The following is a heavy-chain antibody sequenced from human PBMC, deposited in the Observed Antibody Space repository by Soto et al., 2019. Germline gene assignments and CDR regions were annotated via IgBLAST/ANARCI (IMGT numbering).Heavy chain of an antibody. CDR2: ISASGGNI. J-gene: IGHJ2*01. V-gene: IGHV3-23*01. Sequence: EVQLLESGGGLARPGGSLRLSCVASGFIFSDYAMTWSRQAPGKGLEWVATISASGGNIEYTDSLKGRFTISRDNSKKTVYLQINGLTADDTAVHYCAKVAGGLGYFDLWGLGTLVTVSS. CDR3: AKVAGGLGYFDL. CDR1: GFIFSDYA. D-gene: IGHD3-16*01.